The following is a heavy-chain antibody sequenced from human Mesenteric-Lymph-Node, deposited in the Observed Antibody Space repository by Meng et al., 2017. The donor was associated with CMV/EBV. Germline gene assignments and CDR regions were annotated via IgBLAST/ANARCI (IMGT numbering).Heavy chain of an antibody. V-gene: IGHV4-31*02. CDR2: TYYSGST. CDR3: ARSTPSITIFGVAPELSLYYFDY. J-gene: IGHJ4*02. CDR1: YY. D-gene: IGHD3-3*01. Sequence: YYWSWIRQHPGKGLEWIGYTYYSGSTYYNPSLKSRVTISVDTSKNQFSLKLSSVTAADTAVYYCARSTPSITIFGVAPELSLYYFDYWGQGTLVTVSS.